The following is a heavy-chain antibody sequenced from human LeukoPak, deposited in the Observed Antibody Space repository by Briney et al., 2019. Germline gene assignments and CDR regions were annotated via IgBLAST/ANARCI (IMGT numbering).Heavy chain of an antibody. D-gene: IGHD3-22*01. V-gene: IGHV3-23*01. Sequence: QSGGSLRLSCAASGFTFSSSAMSWVRQAPGKGLEWVSAISGSGGSTYYADSVKGRFTISRDNSKNTLYLQMNSLRAEDTAVYYCAKAEGMIVVVITSFDYWGQGTLVTVSS. CDR1: GFTFSSSA. J-gene: IGHJ4*02. CDR2: ISGSGGST. CDR3: AKAEGMIVVVITSFDY.